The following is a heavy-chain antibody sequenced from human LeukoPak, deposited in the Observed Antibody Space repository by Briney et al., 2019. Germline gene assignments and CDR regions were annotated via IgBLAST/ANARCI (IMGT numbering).Heavy chain of an antibody. J-gene: IGHJ5*02. V-gene: IGHV1-2*02. CDR1: VYTXTGYY. CDR2: INPNSGDT. D-gene: IGHD2-15*01. Sequence: ASVKVSCKASVYTXTGYYMHWVRQAXGQGLEWMGWINPNSGDTNYAQKFQGRVTMTRDTSISTAYMELSRLRSDDTAVYYCARDRVGYCSGGSCYPNWFDPWGQGTLVTVSS. CDR3: ARDRVGYCSGGSCYPNWFDP.